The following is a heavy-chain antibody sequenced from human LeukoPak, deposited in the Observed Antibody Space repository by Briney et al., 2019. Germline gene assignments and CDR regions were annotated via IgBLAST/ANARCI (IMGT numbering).Heavy chain of an antibody. CDR3: ARDREEGGSSWYVANYYMDV. Sequence: GGSLRLSCAASGFTFSSYWMHWVRQAPGKGLVWVSRINSDGSSTSYADSVKGRFTISRDNAKNTLYLQMNSLRAEDTAVYYCARDREEGGSSWYVANYYMDVWGKGTTVTISS. J-gene: IGHJ6*03. D-gene: IGHD6-13*01. CDR1: GFTFSSYW. V-gene: IGHV3-74*01. CDR2: INSDGSST.